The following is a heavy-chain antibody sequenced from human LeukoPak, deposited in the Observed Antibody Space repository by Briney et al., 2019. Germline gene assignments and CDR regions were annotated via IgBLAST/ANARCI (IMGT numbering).Heavy chain of an antibody. V-gene: IGHV4-61*08. CDR3: ARSESLAARPFDY. D-gene: IGHD6-6*01. CDR1: GGSVSSGGYY. J-gene: IGHJ4*02. Sequence: SETLSLTCTVSGGSVSSGGYYWSWIRQPPGKGLEWIGYIYSSGSTNYNPSLKSRVTISVDTSKNQFSLNLSSVTAADTAVYYCARSESLAARPFDYWGQGTLVTVSS. CDR2: IYSSGST.